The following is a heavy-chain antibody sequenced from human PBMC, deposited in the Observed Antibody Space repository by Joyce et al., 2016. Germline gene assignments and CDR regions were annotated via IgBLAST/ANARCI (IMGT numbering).Heavy chain of an antibody. CDR1: GVTFTGYY. Sequence: QVQLVQSGTEVKKPGASVKVSCKASGVTFTGYYMHWVRQAPGQGLEMMVWIKIENGDTHYTQNFQGRVTMTRDTSINTADMEVTRLRSDDTAFYYWAREGRPHGGFDYWGLGTLVTVSS. J-gene: IGHJ4*02. CDR3: AREGRPHGGFDY. V-gene: IGHV1-2*02. CDR2: IKIENGDT.